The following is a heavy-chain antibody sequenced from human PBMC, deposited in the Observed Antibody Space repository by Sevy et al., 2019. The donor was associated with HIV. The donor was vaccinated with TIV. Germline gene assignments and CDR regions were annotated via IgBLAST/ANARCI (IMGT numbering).Heavy chain of an antibody. D-gene: IGHD2-21*01. CDR1: GGSISSSSYD. CDR2: MFYSGST. V-gene: IGHV4-39*01. CDR3: ARQGGIVDRAFDY. Sequence: SETLYLTCTISGGSISSSSYDWGWIRQPPGKGLEWIGSMFYSGSTYYNPSLKSRVIISVDMSKNHFSVKLSSVTAADTAVYYCARQGGIVDRAFDYWGQGTLVTVSS. J-gene: IGHJ4*02.